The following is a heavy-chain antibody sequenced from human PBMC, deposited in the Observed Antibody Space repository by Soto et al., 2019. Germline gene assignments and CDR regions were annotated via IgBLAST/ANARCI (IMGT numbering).Heavy chain of an antibody. CDR1: GFTVSRYD. CDR2: IGSAGDT. V-gene: IGHV3-13*01. Sequence: EVQLVESGGGLVQPGGSLRLSCAASGFTVSRYDMHWVRQATGKGLEWVSVIGSAGDTYYPGSVKGRFTISREKAQNSLYLQMTSLRAEDTAVYYCAKADDGGTHFENWGQGTLVTVSS. CDR3: AKADDGGTHFEN. D-gene: IGHD4-17*01. J-gene: IGHJ4*02.